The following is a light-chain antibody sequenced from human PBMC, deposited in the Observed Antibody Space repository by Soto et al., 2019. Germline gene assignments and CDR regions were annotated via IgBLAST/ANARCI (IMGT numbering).Light chain of an antibody. V-gene: IGKV1-8*01. Sequence: AIRMTQSPSSLSASTGDRVTITCRASQGISSYLAWYQQKTGKAPKLLIYASSTLQSGVPSRFRGSGSGTDFTHTISCLQSEDFATDYCQQYYSYPPTFGQGTKVEIK. CDR3: QQYYSYPPT. CDR1: QGISSY. J-gene: IGKJ1*01. CDR2: ASS.